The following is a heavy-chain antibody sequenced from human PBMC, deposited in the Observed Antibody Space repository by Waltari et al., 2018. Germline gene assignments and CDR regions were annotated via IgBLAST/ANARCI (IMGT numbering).Heavy chain of an antibody. CDR1: GFTLAHYG. Sequence: QVHVVESGGGVVQPGGSRRLPCAASGFTLAHYGMHWVRQAPGKGLEWVAVIQYDGSIENYADSVKGRFTISRENSKNTLYLEMKSLRAEDTAVYYCAREYSRICFHALDGWGQGTAVTVSS. J-gene: IGHJ6*02. V-gene: IGHV3-33*05. D-gene: IGHD6-13*01. CDR3: AREYSRICFHALDG. CDR2: IQYDGSIE.